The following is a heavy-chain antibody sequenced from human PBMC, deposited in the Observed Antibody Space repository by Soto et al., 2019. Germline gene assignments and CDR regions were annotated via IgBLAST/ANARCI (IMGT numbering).Heavy chain of an antibody. Sequence: EVQLLESGGGLEQPGGSLRLSCAVSGFSFSNYGMSWVRQAPGKGLEWVSGISGRGGSTDYGDSVKGRFTISRDNSKNTLYLQMNSLRAEDTAVYSCAKCTYWSGGGGWFDPWGQGTLVTVSS. CDR3: AKCTYWSGGGGWFDP. CDR1: GFSFSNYG. CDR2: ISGRGGST. J-gene: IGHJ5*02. V-gene: IGHV3-23*01. D-gene: IGHD3-3*01.